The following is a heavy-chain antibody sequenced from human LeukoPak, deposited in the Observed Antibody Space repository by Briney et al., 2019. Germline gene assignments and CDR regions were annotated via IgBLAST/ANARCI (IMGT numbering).Heavy chain of an antibody. D-gene: IGHD3-3*01. Sequence: PGGSLRLSCAASGFNYSAYNMNWVRQAPGKGLEWVASITSSSAYIYYGDSVKGRVRISRDNAKNSLYLQMTALIAEDTAVYYCAKDGKVIIGYYFDYWGQGTLVTVSS. J-gene: IGHJ4*02. CDR1: GFNYSAYN. CDR3: AKDGKVIIGYYFDY. V-gene: IGHV3-21*01. CDR2: ITSSSAYI.